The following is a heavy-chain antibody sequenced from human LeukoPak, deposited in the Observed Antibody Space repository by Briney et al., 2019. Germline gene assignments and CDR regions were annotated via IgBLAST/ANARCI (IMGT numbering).Heavy chain of an antibody. CDR1: GGSISSYY. CDR3: ARGLYSSGWWNDY. D-gene: IGHD6-19*01. CDR2: FHSTGGA. V-gene: IGHV4-4*07. J-gene: IGHJ4*02. Sequence: SGTLSLTCTVSGGSISSYYWSWIRQPAGKGLVWMGRFHSTGGAIYNPSLKSRLTVSVDTSRNQFSLKLSSVTAADTAVYYCARGLYSSGWWNDYWGQGTLVTVSS.